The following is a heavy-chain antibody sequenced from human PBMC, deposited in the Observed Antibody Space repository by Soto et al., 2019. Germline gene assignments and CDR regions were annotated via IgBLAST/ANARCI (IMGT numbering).Heavy chain of an antibody. CDR2: INPNSGGT. Sequence: ASVKVSCKASGYTFTGYYMHWVRQAPGQGLEWMGWINPNSGGTNYAQKFQGRVTMTRDTPISTAYMELSRLRSDDTAVYYCARDSSGWLENFDYWAREPRSPSPQ. CDR3: ARDSSGWLENFDY. D-gene: IGHD6-19*01. V-gene: IGHV1-2*02. CDR1: GYTFTGYY. J-gene: IGHJ4*02.